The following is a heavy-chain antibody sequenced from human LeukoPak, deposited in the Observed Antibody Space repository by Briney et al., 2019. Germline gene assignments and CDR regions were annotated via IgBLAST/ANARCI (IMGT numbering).Heavy chain of an antibody. D-gene: IGHD5-12*01. CDR1: GGSISSYY. CDR3: ARVGGYSNWFDP. V-gene: IGHV4-59*01. J-gene: IGHJ5*02. Sequence: PSETLSLTCTVSGGSISSYYWSWIRQPPGKGLEWIGYIYYSGSTNYNPSLKSRVTISVDTSKNQFSLKLSSVTAADTAVYYCARVGGYSNWFDPRGHGTLVTVSS. CDR2: IYYSGST.